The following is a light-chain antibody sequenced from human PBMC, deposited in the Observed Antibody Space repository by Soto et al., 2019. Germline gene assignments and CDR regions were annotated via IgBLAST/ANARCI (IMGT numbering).Light chain of an antibody. V-gene: IGKV1-5*01. Sequence: DIQMTQSPSTLSASVGDRVTITCRASQSISSWLAWYQQKPGKAPKLLIYDASSLESGVPSRFSGSGSGTEFPLTISSLQPDEFATYYCQQYNRYSPYTFGQGTKLEIK. CDR3: QQYNRYSPYT. CDR2: DAS. J-gene: IGKJ2*01. CDR1: QSISSW.